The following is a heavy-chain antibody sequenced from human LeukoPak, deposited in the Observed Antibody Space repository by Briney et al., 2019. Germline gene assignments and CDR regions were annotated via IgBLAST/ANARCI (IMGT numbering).Heavy chain of an antibody. Sequence: ASVKVSCKASGYTFTSYGISWVRQAPGQGLEWMGWISAYNGNTNYAQKLQGRVTMTTDTSTSTAYMELRSLRSEDTAVYYCAREARAVAGLGKNWFDPWGQGTLVTVSS. V-gene: IGHV1-18*01. CDR1: GYTFTSYG. D-gene: IGHD6-19*01. CDR3: AREARAVAGLGKNWFDP. CDR2: ISAYNGNT. J-gene: IGHJ5*02.